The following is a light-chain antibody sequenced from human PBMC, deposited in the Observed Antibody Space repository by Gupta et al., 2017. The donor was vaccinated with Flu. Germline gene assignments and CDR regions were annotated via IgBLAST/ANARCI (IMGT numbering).Light chain of an antibody. CDR2: GAS. CDR3: QQYGTSPLT. Sequence: EIVLTQSPGTLSLSPGERATVSCRASQSVSSNYLAWYQQKPGQAPRLLIHGASSRATGIPDRFSGSGSGTDFTLTISRLEPEDFAVYYCQQYGTSPLTFGGGTKVEIK. CDR1: QSVSSNY. J-gene: IGKJ4*01. V-gene: IGKV3-20*01.